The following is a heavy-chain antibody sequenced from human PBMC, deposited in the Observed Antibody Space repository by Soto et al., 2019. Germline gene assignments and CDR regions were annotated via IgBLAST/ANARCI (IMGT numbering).Heavy chain of an antibody. D-gene: IGHD5-18*01. CDR1: GYILTGCS. V-gene: IGHV1-2*02. Sequence: QVYLVQSGAEVRRPGASVKVSCTAFGYILTGCSLHWVRQAPGQGLEWMGWIDPNSGATNSAERFHGMVSMARDTSISAAYLELSSLRSDDTAVYYCARGYGSSPNMELRFGMDVWGQGTTISVSS. CDR2: IDPNSGAT. CDR3: ARGYGSSPNMELRFGMDV. J-gene: IGHJ6*02.